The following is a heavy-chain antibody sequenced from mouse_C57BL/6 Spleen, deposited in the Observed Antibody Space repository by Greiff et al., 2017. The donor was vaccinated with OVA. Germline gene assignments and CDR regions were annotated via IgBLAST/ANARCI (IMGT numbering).Heavy chain of an antibody. J-gene: IGHJ2*01. D-gene: IGHD1-1*01. CDR1: GYTFTDYY. V-gene: IGHV1-26*01. CDR3: ARPKGITTVVRLDY. Sequence: VQLQQSGPELVKPGASVKISCKASGYTFTDYYMNWVKQSHGKSLEWIGDINPNNGGTSYNQKFKGKATLTVDKSSSTAYMELRSLTSEDSAVYYCARPKGITTVVRLDYWGQGTTLTVSS. CDR2: INPNNGGT.